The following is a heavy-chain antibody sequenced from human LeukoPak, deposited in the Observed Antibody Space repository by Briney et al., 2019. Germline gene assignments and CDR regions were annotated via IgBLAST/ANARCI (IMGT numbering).Heavy chain of an antibody. Sequence: GGSLRLSCAASGFTFSSYEMNWVRQAPGKGLEWVSYISSSSGSNIYYADSVKGRFTISRDNAENSLYLQMNSLRAEDTAVYYCARVSFTFGGVMSQYYFDYWGQGSLVTVSS. CDR2: ISSSSGSNI. J-gene: IGHJ4*02. CDR1: GFTFSSYE. V-gene: IGHV3-48*03. D-gene: IGHD3-16*01. CDR3: ARVSFTFGGVMSQYYFDY.